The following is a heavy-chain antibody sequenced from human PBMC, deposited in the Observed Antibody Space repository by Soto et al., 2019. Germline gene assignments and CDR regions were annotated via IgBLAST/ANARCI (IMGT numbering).Heavy chain of an antibody. D-gene: IGHD3-3*01. V-gene: IGHV3-74*01. CDR2: INSDGSNT. J-gene: IGHJ4*02. CDR3: ARVSDTYYDFWSGYPRSYYFDY. Sequence: GGSLRLSCAASGFTFSIYWIHWVRQAPGKGLVWVSRINSDGSNTSYADSVKGRFTISRDNAKNTLYLQMNSLRGEDTAVYYCARVSDTYYDFWSGYPRSYYFDYWGQGTLVTVSS. CDR1: GFTFSIYW.